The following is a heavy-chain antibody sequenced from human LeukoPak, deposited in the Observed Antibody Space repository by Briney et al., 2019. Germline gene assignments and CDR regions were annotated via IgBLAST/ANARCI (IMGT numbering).Heavy chain of an antibody. J-gene: IGHJ5*02. CDR1: GYSISSGYY. V-gene: IGHV4-38-2*02. Sequence: PSETLSLTCTVSGYSISSGYYWGWIRQPPGKGLEWIGSIYHSGSTYYNPSLKSRVTISVDTSKNQFSLKLSSVTAADTAVYYCARGGTEARQVVWFDPWGQGTLVTVSS. D-gene: IGHD6-6*01. CDR3: ARGGTEARQVVWFDP. CDR2: IYHSGST.